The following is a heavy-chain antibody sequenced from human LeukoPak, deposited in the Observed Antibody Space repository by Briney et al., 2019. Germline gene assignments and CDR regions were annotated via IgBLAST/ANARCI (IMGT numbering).Heavy chain of an antibody. Sequence: SETLSLTCAIYGGSFTGYYWSWIRQPPGKGLEWIGEINHSGGTNYNPSLKSRVSISVDTSKNQFSLRLSSVTAADTAVYYCARRVAHRSLDYWGQGTLVTVSS. D-gene: IGHD1-14*01. J-gene: IGHJ4*02. CDR3: ARRVAHRSLDY. CDR2: INHSGGT. V-gene: IGHV4-34*01. CDR1: GGSFTGYY.